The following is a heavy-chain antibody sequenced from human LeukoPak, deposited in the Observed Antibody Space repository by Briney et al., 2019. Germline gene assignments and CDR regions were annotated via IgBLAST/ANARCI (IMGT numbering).Heavy chain of an antibody. CDR3: ARGEVDFWSGYYFGLKYFQH. Sequence: PSETLSLTCTVSGGSISSYYWSWIRQSPGKGLEWIGYIYYSGSTNYNPSLKSRVTISADTSKNQFSLKLSSVTAADTAVYYCARGEVDFWSGYYFGLKYFQHWGQGTLVIVSS. J-gene: IGHJ1*01. V-gene: IGHV4-59*08. CDR2: IYYSGST. D-gene: IGHD3-3*01. CDR1: GGSISSYY.